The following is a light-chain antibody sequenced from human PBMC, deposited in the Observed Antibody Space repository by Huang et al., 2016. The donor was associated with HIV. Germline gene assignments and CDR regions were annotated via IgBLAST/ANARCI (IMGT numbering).Light chain of an antibody. CDR2: GAS. CDR3: QQYNNWPRT. V-gene: IGKV3-15*01. Sequence: EIVMTQSPATLSVSPGDRATLSCRASQSVSSNLVWYQQKPGQAPRRLIYGASTRAAGSPARVSGSGSGTEFTLTISSLQSEDFAVYYCQQYNNWPRTFGQGTKVEIK. J-gene: IGKJ1*01. CDR1: QSVSSN.